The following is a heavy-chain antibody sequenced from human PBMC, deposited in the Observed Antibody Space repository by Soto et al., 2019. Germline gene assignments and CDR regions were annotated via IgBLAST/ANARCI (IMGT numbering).Heavy chain of an antibody. D-gene: IGHD3-3*02. CDR1: GGSISSSSYY. CDR3: ASPKRAFYNWFDP. V-gene: IGHV4-39*01. Sequence: QLQLQESGPGLVKPSETLSLTCTVSGGSISSSSYYWGWIRQPPGKGLEWIGSIYYSGSTYYNPSLKRRVTISVDTSKNPFSLELSSVTAADSAVYYCASPKRAFYNWFDPWGQGTLVTVSS. J-gene: IGHJ5*02. CDR2: IYYSGST.